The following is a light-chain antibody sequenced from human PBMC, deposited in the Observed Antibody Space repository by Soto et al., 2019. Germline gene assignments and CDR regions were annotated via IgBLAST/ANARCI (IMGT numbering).Light chain of an antibody. Sequence: DIQMTQSPSTLSASVGYRVTITFRASQSISSWLAWYQQKPGKAPKLLIYKASTLKSGVPSRFSGSGSGTEFTLTISSLQPDDFATYYCQHYNSYSEAFGQGTKGDIK. V-gene: IGKV1-5*03. CDR1: QSISSW. J-gene: IGKJ1*01. CDR2: KAS. CDR3: QHYNSYSEA.